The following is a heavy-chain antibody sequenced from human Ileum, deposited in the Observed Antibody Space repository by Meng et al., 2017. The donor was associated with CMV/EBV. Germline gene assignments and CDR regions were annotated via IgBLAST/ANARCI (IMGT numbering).Heavy chain of an antibody. CDR3: ARGDVTTGLGWFDP. CDR1: GGAFRTHG. D-gene: IGHD4-17*01. J-gene: IGHJ5*02. V-gene: IGHV1-69*05. CDR2: FSPVYGRS. Sequence: CRASGGAFRTHGANWVRQAPGQGLEWMGGFSPVYGRSFYAQKFQGRVTITRDESTTTAYMELSSLRSEDTAVYYCARGDVTTGLGWFDPWGQGTLVTVSS.